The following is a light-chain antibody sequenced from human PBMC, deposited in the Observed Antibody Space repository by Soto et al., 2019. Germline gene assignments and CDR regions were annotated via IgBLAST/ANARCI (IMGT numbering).Light chain of an antibody. CDR2: AAS. CDR1: QSISTY. V-gene: IGKV1-39*01. CDR3: QQSYSSLYT. J-gene: IGKJ2*01. Sequence: DIPMTQSPSSLSASVGDRVTITCRASQSISTYLNWYQHKPGKAPKVLIYAASRLQSGVPSRFSGSGSGTDFTLSISSLQPEDSATYYCQQSYSSLYTFGQGTKLEI.